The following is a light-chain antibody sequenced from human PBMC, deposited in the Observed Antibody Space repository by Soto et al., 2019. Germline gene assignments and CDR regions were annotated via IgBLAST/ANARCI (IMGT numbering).Light chain of an antibody. J-gene: IGKJ1*01. V-gene: IGKV1-5*01. Sequence: DIQMTQSPSTLSASVGDTVTVTCRASQSVSGWLAWYQQKPGKAPKLLIYDASSLESGVPSRFSGSGSGTEFTLTISSLQPDDFATYYCQQYNSYSSRTFGQGTKVDNK. CDR1: QSVSGW. CDR2: DAS. CDR3: QQYNSYSSRT.